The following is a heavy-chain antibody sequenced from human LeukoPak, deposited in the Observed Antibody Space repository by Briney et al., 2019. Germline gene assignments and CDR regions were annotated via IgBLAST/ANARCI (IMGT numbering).Heavy chain of an antibody. CDR3: AKDQQKSWSSTFDY. CDR2: IRYDGSNK. J-gene: IGHJ4*02. V-gene: IGHV3-30*02. CDR1: GFTFSSYG. Sequence: PGGCLRLSCAASGFTFSSYGMHWVRQAPGKGLEWVAFIRYDGSNKYYADSVKGRFTISRDNSKNTLYLQMNSLRAEDTAVYYCAKDQQKSWSSTFDYWGQGTLVTVSS. D-gene: IGHD2-2*01.